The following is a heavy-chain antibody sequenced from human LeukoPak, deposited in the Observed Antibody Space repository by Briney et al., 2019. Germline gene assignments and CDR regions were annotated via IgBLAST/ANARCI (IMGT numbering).Heavy chain of an antibody. Sequence: SETLSLTCAVYGGSFSGYYWSWIRQPPGKGLEWIGEINHSGSTNYNPSLKSRVTISVDTSKNQFSLKLSSVTAADTAVYYCARSRYTVTTNFVYYYYMDVWGKGTTVTVSS. CDR1: GGSFSGYY. V-gene: IGHV4-34*01. J-gene: IGHJ6*03. CDR3: ARSRYTVTTNFVYYYYMDV. CDR2: INHSGST. D-gene: IGHD4-11*01.